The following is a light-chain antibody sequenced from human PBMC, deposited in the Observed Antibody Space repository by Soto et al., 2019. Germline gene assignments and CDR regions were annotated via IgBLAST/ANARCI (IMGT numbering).Light chain of an antibody. J-gene: IGKJ5*01. V-gene: IGKV1-39*01. Sequence: DIQMTQSPSSLSASVGDRVTITCRAGQAISSYLNWYQHKPGTAPRLLVYGASRLQSGVPSRSSGSGSGTHFTLTISALPPEDFATYYCQQSPTTPTTFGQGTRVDIK. CDR2: GAS. CDR3: QQSPTTPTT. CDR1: QAISSY.